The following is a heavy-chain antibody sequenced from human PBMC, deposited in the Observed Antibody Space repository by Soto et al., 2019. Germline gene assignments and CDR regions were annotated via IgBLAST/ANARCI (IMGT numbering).Heavy chain of an antibody. CDR3: ARDPWKQLVFASWFDP. Sequence: EVQLVESGGGLVQPGGSLRLSCAASGFTFSSYSMNWVRQAPGKGLEWVSYISSSSSTIYYADSVKGRFTISRDNAKNSLYLQMNSLRDEDTAVYYCARDPWKQLVFASWFDPWGQGTLVTVSS. CDR1: GFTFSSYS. CDR2: ISSSSSTI. J-gene: IGHJ5*02. V-gene: IGHV3-48*02. D-gene: IGHD6-6*01.